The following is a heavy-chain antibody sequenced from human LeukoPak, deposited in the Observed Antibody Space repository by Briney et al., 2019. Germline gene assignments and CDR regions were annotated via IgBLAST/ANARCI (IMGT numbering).Heavy chain of an antibody. V-gene: IGHV3-74*01. J-gene: IGHJ2*01. CDR3: ARAYAGNRYFDL. D-gene: IGHD4-23*01. CDR2: ISADATAT. Sequence: PGGSLRLSCAASEFTCSTYWIHWVRQAPGKVLVWVSRISADATATNYADSVKGRFSISRDNAMNTLYLQMNSLSPEDTAVYYCARAYAGNRYFDLWGRGTLVTVSS. CDR1: EFTCSTYW.